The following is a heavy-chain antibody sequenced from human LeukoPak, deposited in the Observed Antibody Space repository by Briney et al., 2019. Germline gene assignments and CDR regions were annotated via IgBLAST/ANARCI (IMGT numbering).Heavy chain of an antibody. CDR3: ARDHRSIAVAGTVDY. CDR2: ISSSSSYI. J-gene: IGHJ4*02. Sequence: GSLRLSCAASGFTFSSYSMNWVRQAPGKGLEWVSSISSSSSYIYYADSVKGRFTISRDNAKNSLYLQMNSLRAEDTAVYYCARDHRSIAVAGTVDYWGQGTLVTVSS. CDR1: GFTFSSYS. V-gene: IGHV3-21*01. D-gene: IGHD6-19*01.